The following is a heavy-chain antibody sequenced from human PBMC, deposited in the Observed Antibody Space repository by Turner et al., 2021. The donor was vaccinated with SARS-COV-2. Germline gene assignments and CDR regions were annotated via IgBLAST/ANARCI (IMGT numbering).Heavy chain of an antibody. CDR3: ARSPTAPGYYYDSSGYYTPYYFDY. V-gene: IGHV3-21*01. CDR2: ISSSSSYI. CDR1: GFSFLSYS. Sequence: EVQLVESGGGLVKPGGSLRLSCAASGFSFLSYSMNWVRQAPGKGLEWVSSISSSSSYIYYADSVKGRFTISRDNAKNSLYLQMNSLRAEDTAVYYCARSPTAPGYYYDSSGYYTPYYFDYWGQGTLVTVSS. J-gene: IGHJ4*02. D-gene: IGHD3-22*01.